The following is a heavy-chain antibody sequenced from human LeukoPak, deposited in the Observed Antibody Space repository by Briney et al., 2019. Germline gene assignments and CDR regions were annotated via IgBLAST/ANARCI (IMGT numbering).Heavy chain of an antibody. D-gene: IGHD5-12*01. J-gene: IGHJ6*02. V-gene: IGHV4-39*01. CDR3: ARKVATTHYYYYYGLDV. CDR2: IYDSGST. CDR1: GGSISSSSYS. Sequence: SETLSLTCTVSGGSISSSSYSWGWIRQPPGKGLEWIGSIYDSGSTYYNSSLKSRVTISVDTSKNQFSLKLSSVTAADTAVYYCARKVATTHYYYYYGLDVWGQGTTVTVSS.